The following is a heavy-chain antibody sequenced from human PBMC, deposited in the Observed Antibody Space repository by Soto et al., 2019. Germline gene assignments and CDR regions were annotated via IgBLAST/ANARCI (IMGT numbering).Heavy chain of an antibody. D-gene: IGHD1-1*01. CDR3: ARGVQYNWFYP. V-gene: IGHV3-30-3*01. Sequence: QVQLVESGGGVVQPGRSLRLSCAASGFTFSSYAMHWVRQAPGKGLEWVAVISYDGSNKYYADSVKGRFTISRDNSKNSLYLQMNSLRAEDTAVYYCARGVQYNWFYPWGQGPLVTFSS. J-gene: IGHJ5*02. CDR1: GFTFSSYA. CDR2: ISYDGSNK.